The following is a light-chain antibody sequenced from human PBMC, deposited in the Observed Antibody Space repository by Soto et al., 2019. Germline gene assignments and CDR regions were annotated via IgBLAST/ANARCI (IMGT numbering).Light chain of an antibody. CDR3: QSYDSSLSDSV. CDR2: GNS. Sequence: QSVLTQPPSVSGAPGQRVTISCTGSSSNIGAGYDVHWYQQLPGTAPKLLIYGNSNRPSGVPDRFSGSKSGTSASLAITGLQDEDEADYYCQSYDSSLSDSVFGTGTKLTVL. CDR1: SSNIGAGYD. J-gene: IGLJ1*01. V-gene: IGLV1-40*01.